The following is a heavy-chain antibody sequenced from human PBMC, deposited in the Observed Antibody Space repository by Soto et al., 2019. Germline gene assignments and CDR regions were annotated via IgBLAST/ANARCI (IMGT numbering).Heavy chain of an antibody. CDR1: GGTFSSYA. J-gene: IGHJ6*02. V-gene: IGHV1-69*13. CDR3: AREMVCSGGSCSSGGMDV. Sequence: GASVQVSCKASGGTFSSYAISWVRQAPGQGLEWMGGIIPIFGTANYAQKFQGRVTITADESTSTAYMELSSLRSEDTAVYYCAREMVCSGGSCSSGGMDVWGQGITVTVSS. D-gene: IGHD2-15*01. CDR2: IIPIFGTA.